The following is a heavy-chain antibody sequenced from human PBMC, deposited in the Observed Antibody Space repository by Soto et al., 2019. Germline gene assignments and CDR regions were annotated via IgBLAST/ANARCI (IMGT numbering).Heavy chain of an antibody. CDR2: IGGSGGTT. D-gene: IGHD2-2*01. V-gene: IGHV3-23*01. CDR3: AKLVTSSYQY. Sequence: GSLRLSCAASGFTFSSYGMIWARQAPGKGLEWVSAIGGSGGTTYYADSVKGRFTISRDNSKNTLYLQMNSLRADDTALYYCAKLVTSSYQYWGKGTLVTVSS. CDR1: GFTFSSYG. J-gene: IGHJ4*02.